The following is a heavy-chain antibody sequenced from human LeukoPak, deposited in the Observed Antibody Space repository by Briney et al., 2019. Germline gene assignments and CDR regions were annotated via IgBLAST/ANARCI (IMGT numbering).Heavy chain of an antibody. Sequence: SETLSLTCTVSGGSISTYYWSWIRQSAGKGLEWIGRIHISGSTTYNPSLKSRVTMSVDTSKNQFSLKMSSVTAADTAIYYCARDRSNSWHKDWFDPWGQGTLVTVSP. CDR3: ARDRSNSWHKDWFDP. J-gene: IGHJ5*02. CDR1: GGSISTYY. V-gene: IGHV4-4*07. CDR2: IHISGST. D-gene: IGHD6-13*01.